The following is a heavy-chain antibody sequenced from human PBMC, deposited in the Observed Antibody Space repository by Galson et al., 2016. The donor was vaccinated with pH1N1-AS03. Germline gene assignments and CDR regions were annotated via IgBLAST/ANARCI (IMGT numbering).Heavy chain of an antibody. V-gene: IGHV1-2*04. Sequence: SVKVSCKASGYIFTGFYVHWVRQAPGQGLEWMGWINPNNGVTNYAQKFQAWVTMTADTSISTAYMELYGLTSDDTAVYYCARDPRGPCSSASCPTTYYFGMDVWGQGTTVIVSS. CDR3: ARDPRGPCSSASCPTTYYFGMDV. J-gene: IGHJ6*02. CDR2: INPNNGVT. CDR1: GYIFTGFY. D-gene: IGHD1-26*01.